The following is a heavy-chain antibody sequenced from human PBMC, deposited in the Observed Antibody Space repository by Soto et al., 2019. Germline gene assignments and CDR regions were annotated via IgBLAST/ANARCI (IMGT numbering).Heavy chain of an antibody. CDR2: ISYDGRRK. D-gene: IGHD3-9*01. Sequence: QVQLVESGGGVVQPGGSLRLSCSGSGFIFSGYGMHWVRQPPGKGLEWVAVISYDGRRKYYEDSVKGRFTVSRVNSQNTVYLEMNSLRVEDSAIYYCAKDILRDQLDWGMDVWGQGTTVTVSS. J-gene: IGHJ6*02. V-gene: IGHV3-30*18. CDR3: AKDILRDQLDWGMDV. CDR1: GFIFSGYG.